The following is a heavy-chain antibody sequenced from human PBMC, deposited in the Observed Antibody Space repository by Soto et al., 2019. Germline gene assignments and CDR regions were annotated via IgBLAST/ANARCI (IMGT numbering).Heavy chain of an antibody. CDR3: ARERSITIFGVVIPSYMDV. V-gene: IGHV4-34*01. CDR2: INHSGST. D-gene: IGHD3-3*01. CDR1: GGSFSGYY. Sequence: SETLSITCAVYGGSFSGYYWSGIRQPPGKGLEWIGEINHSGSTNYNPSLKSRVTISVDTSKNQFSLKLSSVTAADTAVYYCARERSITIFGVVIPSYMDVWGKGTKVTVS. J-gene: IGHJ6*03.